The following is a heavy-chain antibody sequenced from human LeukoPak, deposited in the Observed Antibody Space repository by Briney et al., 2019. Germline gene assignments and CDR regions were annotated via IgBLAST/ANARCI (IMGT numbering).Heavy chain of an antibody. J-gene: IGHJ4*02. CDR3: ARGDFGVPLDY. Sequence: PSETLSLTCTVSGGSISSSSYYWGWIRQPPGKGLEWIGSIYYSGSTYYNPSLKSRVTISVDTSKNQFSLKLSSVTAADTAAYYCARGDFGVPLDYWGQGTLVTVSS. D-gene: IGHD3-3*01. CDR1: GGSISSSSYY. CDR2: IYYSGST. V-gene: IGHV4-39*01.